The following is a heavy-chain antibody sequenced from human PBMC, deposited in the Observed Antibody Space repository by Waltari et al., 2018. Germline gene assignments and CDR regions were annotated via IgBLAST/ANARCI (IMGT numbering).Heavy chain of an antibody. J-gene: IGHJ6*02. CDR3: ARGNDVPRYFYAMDV. CDR1: SGSISSYY. V-gene: IGHV4-59*01. D-gene: IGHD3-9*01. Sequence: VQLQESGPGLVKPSETLSLVCTVSSGSISSYYWNWIRQPPGKGLEWLGFIYSSGNAEYNPSLRSRVTLSVDTSKDQVSLKLRSVTAADTAVYYCARGNDVPRYFYAMDVWGQGTTITVSS. CDR2: IYSSGNA.